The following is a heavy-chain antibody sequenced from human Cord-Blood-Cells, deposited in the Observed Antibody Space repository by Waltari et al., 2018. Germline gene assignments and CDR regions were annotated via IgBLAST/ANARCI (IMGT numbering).Heavy chain of an antibody. Sequence: QVQLQESGPGLVKPSQTLSLTCTVSGGSISSGGYYWSWIRQHPGKGLEWIGYIYYSGSTYYNPSLKSRVTISVDTSKNQFSLKLSSVTAADTAVYYCARDGSRYYYDSSEREWFDPWGQGTLVTVSS. J-gene: IGHJ5*02. V-gene: IGHV4-31*03. CDR2: IYYSGST. CDR1: GGSISSGGYY. D-gene: IGHD3-22*01. CDR3: ARDGSRYYYDSSEREWFDP.